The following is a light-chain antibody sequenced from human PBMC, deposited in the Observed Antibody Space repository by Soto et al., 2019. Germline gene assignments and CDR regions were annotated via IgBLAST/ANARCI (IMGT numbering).Light chain of an antibody. Sequence: SYELTQPPSVSVAPGRTAIITCGGSKVGSKSVHWYQQKPGQAPVLVIYYDVDRPSGIPERFSGSNSGDTATLTIASVAAGDDADYYCQVWDGATHHLVFGGGTKLTVL. CDR2: YDV. CDR1: KVGSKS. CDR3: QVWDGATHHLV. J-gene: IGLJ3*02. V-gene: IGLV3-21*04.